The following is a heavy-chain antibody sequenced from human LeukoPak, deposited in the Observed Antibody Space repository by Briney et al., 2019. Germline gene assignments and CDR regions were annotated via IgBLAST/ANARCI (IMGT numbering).Heavy chain of an antibody. V-gene: IGHV4-34*01. D-gene: IGHD6-19*01. Sequence: SETLSLTCAVYGGSFSGYYWSWIRQPPGKGLEWIGEINHSGSTNYNPSLKSRVTISVDTSKHQFSLKLSSVTAADTAVYYCARGARIAVAGTDYWGQGTLVTVSS. CDR3: ARGARIAVAGTDY. CDR1: GGSFSGYY. CDR2: INHSGST. J-gene: IGHJ4*02.